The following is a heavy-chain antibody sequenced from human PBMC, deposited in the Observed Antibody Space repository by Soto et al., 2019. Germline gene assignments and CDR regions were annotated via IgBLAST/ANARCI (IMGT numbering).Heavy chain of an antibody. D-gene: IGHD3-16*01. Sequence: LGESLQISCRGSGYNFNSYCIHWVRHRPGKGLERLEIIYHDDPDSRYSPSFHGQVTVSVDKSINTAYLHWSGLRASFTAVNYSARHGDSGGSYFYGIDIWGPGITV. J-gene: IGHJ6*02. CDR3: ARHGDSGGSYFYGIDI. V-gene: IGHV5-51*01. CDR2: IYHDDPDS. CDR1: GYNFNSYC.